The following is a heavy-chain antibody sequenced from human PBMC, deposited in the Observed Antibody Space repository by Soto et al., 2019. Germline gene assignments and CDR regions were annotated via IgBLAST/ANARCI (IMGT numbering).Heavy chain of an antibody. CDR2: INYSGNT. CDR1: GGSINSGSNY. V-gene: IGHV4-31*03. Sequence: QVQLQESGPGLVKPSQTLSLTCTVSGGSINSGSNYWSWIRQHPGKGLEWIGYINYSGNTNYNPSLKNRSTISVDTSKDQFLLKVSSGAGADTAVYYCGVCYCSGGGYGMEVLGQGTTVTVSS. CDR3: GVCYCSGGGYGMEV. D-gene: IGHD3-10*01. J-gene: IGHJ6*01.